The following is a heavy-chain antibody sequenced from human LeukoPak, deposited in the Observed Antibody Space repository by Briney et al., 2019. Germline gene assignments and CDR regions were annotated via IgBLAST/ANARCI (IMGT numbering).Heavy chain of an antibody. Sequence: GGSLRLSCAASGFTFSSYWMSWVRQAPGKGLEWVANIKQDGSEKYYVDSVKGRFTISRDNAKNSLYLQMNSLRAEDTALYYCAKDSSSNDAFDIWGQGTMVTVSS. D-gene: IGHD6-6*01. V-gene: IGHV3-7*03. CDR2: IKQDGSEK. CDR1: GFTFSSYW. CDR3: AKDSSSNDAFDI. J-gene: IGHJ3*02.